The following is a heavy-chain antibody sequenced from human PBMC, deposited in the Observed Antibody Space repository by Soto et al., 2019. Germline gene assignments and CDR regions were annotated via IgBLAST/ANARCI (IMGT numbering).Heavy chain of an antibody. J-gene: IGHJ3*02. CDR3: ATDLARLTGYSYGMNAFDI. CDR2: FDPEDGET. CDR1: GYTLTELS. D-gene: IGHD5-18*01. Sequence: ASVKVSCKVSGYTLTELSMHWVRQAPGKGLEWMGGFDPEDGETIYAQKFQGRVTMTEDTSTDTAYMELSSLRSEDTAVYYCATDLARLTGYSYGMNAFDIWGQGTMVTVSS. V-gene: IGHV1-24*01.